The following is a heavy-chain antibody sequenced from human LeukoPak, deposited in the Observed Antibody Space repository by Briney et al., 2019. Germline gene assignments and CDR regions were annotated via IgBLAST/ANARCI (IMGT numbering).Heavy chain of an antibody. CDR3: ASEYYYGSGNANWFDP. D-gene: IGHD3-10*01. Sequence: SETLSLTCTVSGGSVSSGSYYWSWIRQPPGKGLEWIGYIYYSGSTNYNPSLKSRVTISVDTSKNQFSLKLSSVTAADTAVYYCASEYYYGSGNANWFDPWGQGTLVAVSS. V-gene: IGHV4-61*01. CDR2: IYYSGST. J-gene: IGHJ5*02. CDR1: GGSVSSGSYY.